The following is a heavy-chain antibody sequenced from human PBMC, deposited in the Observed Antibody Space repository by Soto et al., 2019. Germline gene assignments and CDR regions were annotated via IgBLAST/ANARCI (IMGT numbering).Heavy chain of an antibody. CDR3: AKDVYKQPPSGWFDP. CDR2: ISGSGAYI. V-gene: IGHV3-23*01. J-gene: IGHJ5*02. CDR1: GFPFSDHA. D-gene: IGHD1-20*01. Sequence: VGSLRLSCAASGFPFSDHAMSWVRQAPGKGLEWVSGISGSGAYIHYADSVKGRFTISRDNSKNMLYLQMNSLRAEDTAVYYCAKDVYKQPPSGWFDPWGQGTLVTVSS.